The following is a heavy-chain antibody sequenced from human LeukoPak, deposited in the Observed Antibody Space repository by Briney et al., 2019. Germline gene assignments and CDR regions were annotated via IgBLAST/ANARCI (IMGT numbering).Heavy chain of an antibody. CDR2: IWYDGTKK. Sequence: GRSLRLSCAASGFTFSNHGMHWVRQAPGKGLEWVALIWYDGTKKYYADSVKGRLTISRDNSKNTLYLEMNSLRAEDTAVYHCARDRAVRYFDYWGQGTLVTVSS. D-gene: IGHD3-16*02. CDR1: GFTFSNHG. CDR3: ARDRAVRYFDY. J-gene: IGHJ4*02. V-gene: IGHV3-33*01.